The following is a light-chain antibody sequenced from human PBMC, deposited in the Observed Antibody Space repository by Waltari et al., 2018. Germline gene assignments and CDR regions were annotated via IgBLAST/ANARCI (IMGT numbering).Light chain of an antibody. V-gene: IGLV2-23*02. CDR3: SSYISSTSVI. CDR2: EVN. J-gene: IGLJ2*01. CDR1: RSDVGISIL. Sequence: QSALTQPSSLSGSPGQSLTISCTGLRSDVGISILVSWYQQDPGKAPKLMISEVNKRPAGVCNRFSGSKSGNTASLTISGLQSEDEASYYCSSYISSTSVIFGGGTKLTVL.